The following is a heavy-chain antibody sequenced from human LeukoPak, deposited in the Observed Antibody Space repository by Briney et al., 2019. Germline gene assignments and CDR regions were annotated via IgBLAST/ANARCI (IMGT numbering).Heavy chain of an antibody. CDR1: GFTFSSYS. CDR2: ISSSSSTI. J-gene: IGHJ4*02. V-gene: IGHV3-48*01. D-gene: IGHD4-17*01. Sequence: GGSLRLSCAASGFTFSSYSMNWVRQAPGKGLEWVSYISSSSSTIYYADSVKGRFTISRDNAKNSLYLQMNSLRAEDTAVYYCAREEYGDYAGSGYWGQGTLVTVSS. CDR3: AREEYGDYAGSGY.